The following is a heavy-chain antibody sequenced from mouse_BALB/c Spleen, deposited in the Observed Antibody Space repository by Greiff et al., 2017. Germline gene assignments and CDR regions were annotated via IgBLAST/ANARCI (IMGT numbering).Heavy chain of an antibody. CDR3: VREFCDCYYYAMDY. CDR2: IRSKSNNYAT. J-gene: IGHJ4*01. V-gene: IGHV10-3*03. D-gene: IGHD2-3*01. Sequence: EVKLVESGGGLVQPKGSLKLSCAASGFTFNTYDMHWVCQAPGKGLEWVARIRSKSNNYATYYADSVKDRFTISRDDSQSMLYLQMNNLKTEDTAMYYCVREFCDCYYYAMDYWGQGTSVTVSS. CDR1: GFTFNTYD.